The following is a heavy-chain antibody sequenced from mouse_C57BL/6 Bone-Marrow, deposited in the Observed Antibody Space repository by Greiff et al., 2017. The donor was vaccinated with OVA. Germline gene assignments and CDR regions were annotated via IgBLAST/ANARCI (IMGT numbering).Heavy chain of an antibody. CDR2: ISYDGSN. CDR1: GYSITSGYY. J-gene: IGHJ4*01. D-gene: IGHD1-1*01. V-gene: IGHV3-6*01. Sequence: DVKLQESGPGLVKPSQSLSLTCSVTGYSITSGYYWNWIRQFPGNKLEWMGYISYDGSNNYNPSLKNRISITRDTSKNQFFLKLNSVTTEDTATYYCARGSTVVDAMDYWGQGTSVTVSS. CDR3: ARGSTVVDAMDY.